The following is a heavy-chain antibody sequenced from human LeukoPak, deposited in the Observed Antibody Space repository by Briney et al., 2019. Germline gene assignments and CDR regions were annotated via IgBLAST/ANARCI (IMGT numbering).Heavy chain of an antibody. CDR2: INHSGST. D-gene: IGHD3-22*01. CDR1: GGSFSGYY. CDR3: ANLVVIPTSMRLEDY. Sequence: SETVSLPCAVYGGSFSGYYWSWIRQPPGKGLEWIGEINHSGSTKYNPSLKSRVTISADTSKNQFSLKVNSVTAADTAVYYCANLVVIPTSMRLEDYWGQGTLVTVSS. J-gene: IGHJ4*02. V-gene: IGHV4-34*01.